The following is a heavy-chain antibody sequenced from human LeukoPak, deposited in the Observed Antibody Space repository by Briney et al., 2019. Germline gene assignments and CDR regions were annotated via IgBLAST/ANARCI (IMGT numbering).Heavy chain of an antibody. CDR1: GFTFSNYG. D-gene: IGHD3-16*01. V-gene: IGHV3-30*18. Sequence: GTSLRLPCVASGFTFSNYGTHWVRQAPGKGLEWVATITYDGSSEYYADSVKDRFTVSRDNSKNTLYLQMSSLKTEDTAVYYCAKRGDGGHKSLEYWGQGTLVIVSS. CDR3: AKRGDGGHKSLEY. CDR2: ITYDGSSE. J-gene: IGHJ4*02.